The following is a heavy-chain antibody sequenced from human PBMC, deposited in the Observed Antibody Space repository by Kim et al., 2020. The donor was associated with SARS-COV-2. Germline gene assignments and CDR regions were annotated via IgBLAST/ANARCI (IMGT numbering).Heavy chain of an antibody. J-gene: IGHJ4*02. CDR3: VRGTSDWKGQDY. CDR2: ISPAGDTT. Sequence: GGSLRLSCEASGFTFSSYWMHWVRQDPGKGLLRVAEISPAGDTTVYPDYGKGRFTISRDNAKNTLYLRMNSLRPEDTAIYYCVRGTSDWKGQDYWGQGTLVTVSS. D-gene: IGHD6-19*01. CDR1: GFTFSSYW. V-gene: IGHV3-74*01.